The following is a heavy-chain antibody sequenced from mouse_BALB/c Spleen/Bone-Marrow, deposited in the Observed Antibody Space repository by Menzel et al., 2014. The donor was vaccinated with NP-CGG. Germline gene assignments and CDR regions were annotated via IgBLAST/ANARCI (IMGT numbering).Heavy chain of an antibody. Sequence: EVQLQQSGAELVKPGASVKLSCTAPGFNIKDTYMHWVKQRSEQGLEWIGRIDPANGNTKYDPKFQGKATITADTSSNTAYLQLSSLTSEDTAVYYCARWEYYAMDYWGQGTSVTVSS. D-gene: IGHD4-1*01. V-gene: IGHV14-3*02. CDR2: IDPANGNT. CDR1: GFNIKDTY. J-gene: IGHJ4*01. CDR3: ARWEYYAMDY.